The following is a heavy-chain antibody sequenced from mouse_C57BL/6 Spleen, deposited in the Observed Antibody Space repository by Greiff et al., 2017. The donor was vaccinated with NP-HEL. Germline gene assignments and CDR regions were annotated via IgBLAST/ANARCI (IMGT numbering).Heavy chain of an antibody. CDR1: GYTFTSYW. V-gene: IGHV1-59*01. J-gene: IGHJ2*01. CDR3: ARDHARGYYFDY. CDR2: IDPSDSYT. Sequence: QVQLQQPGAELVRPGTSVKLSCKASGYTFTSYWMHWVKQRPGQGLEWIGVIDPSDSYTNYNQKFKGKATLTVDTSSSTAYMQLSSLTSEDSAVYYCARDHARGYYFDYWGQGTTLTVSS.